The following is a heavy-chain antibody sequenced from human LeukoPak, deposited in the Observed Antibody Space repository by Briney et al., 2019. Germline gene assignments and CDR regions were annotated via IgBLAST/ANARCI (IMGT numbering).Heavy chain of an antibody. Sequence: GSLRLSCAASGFTFDDYTMHWVRQAPGKGLEWVSLISWDGGSTYYADSVKGRFTISRDNSKNSLYLQMNSLRTEDTALYYCAKDKCSSTSCYTGFYYYYMDVWGKGTTVTVSS. V-gene: IGHV3-43*01. D-gene: IGHD2-2*02. CDR3: AKDKCSSTSCYTGFYYYYMDV. CDR2: ISWDGGST. CDR1: GFTFDDYT. J-gene: IGHJ6*03.